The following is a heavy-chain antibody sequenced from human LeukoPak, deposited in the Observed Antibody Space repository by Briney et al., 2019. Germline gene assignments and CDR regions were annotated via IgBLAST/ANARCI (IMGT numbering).Heavy chain of an antibody. CDR3: AKASAGSSWYLGDDY. J-gene: IGHJ4*02. V-gene: IGHV3-23*01. CDR1: GFTFSSYA. D-gene: IGHD6-13*01. Sequence: GGSLRLSCAASGFTFSSYAMSWVRQAPGKGLEWVSGMSDSGVSSYYADSVKGRFTISRDNSKNTLHLQMNSLRADDTAVYYCAKASAGSSWYLGDDYWGQGTLVTVSS. CDR2: MSDSGVSS.